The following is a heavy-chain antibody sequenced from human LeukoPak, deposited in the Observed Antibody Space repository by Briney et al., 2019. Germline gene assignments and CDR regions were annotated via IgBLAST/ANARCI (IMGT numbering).Heavy chain of an antibody. CDR1: GFTFSSYA. CDR2: ISGSGGST. CDR3: AKLPGIAVAGGFDQ. D-gene: IGHD6-19*01. J-gene: IGHJ4*02. V-gene: IGHV3-23*01. Sequence: GGSLRLSCAASGFTFSSYAMSWVRQAPGKGLEWVSAISGSGGSTYYADSVKGRLTISRDNSKNTLYLQMSSLRAEDTAVYYCAKLPGIAVAGGFDQWGQGTLVTVSS.